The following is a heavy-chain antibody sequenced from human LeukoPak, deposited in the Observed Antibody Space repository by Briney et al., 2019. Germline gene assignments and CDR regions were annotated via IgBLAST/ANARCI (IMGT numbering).Heavy chain of an antibody. CDR3: AGGIGTTVMGYFDF. Sequence: SETLSLTCTVSSGSIINSDLYWSWIRQSPGKGLEWIGYIYHSTNTYYNPSLNTRVTMSVDTSKNQFSLRLTSVTAADTAVYYCAGGIGTTVMGYFDFWGQGTQVTVSS. D-gene: IGHD4-11*01. CDR2: IYHSTNT. V-gene: IGHV4-30-2*06. CDR1: SGSIINSDLY. J-gene: IGHJ4*02.